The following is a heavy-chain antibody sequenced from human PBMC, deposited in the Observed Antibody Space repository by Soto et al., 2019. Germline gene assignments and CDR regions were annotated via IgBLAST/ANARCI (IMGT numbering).Heavy chain of an antibody. D-gene: IGHD3-16*01. Sequence: SETLSLTCAFSGVSFSSSNWLIWVRQPPGKGLEWIGEIYHSGSINYSPSLKSRITISVDRSKNQFSLRLSSVTAADTAVYYCASLLGGFDYWGQGTLVTVSS. V-gene: IGHV4-4*02. J-gene: IGHJ4*02. CDR2: IYHSGSI. CDR1: GVSFSSSNW. CDR3: ASLLGGFDY.